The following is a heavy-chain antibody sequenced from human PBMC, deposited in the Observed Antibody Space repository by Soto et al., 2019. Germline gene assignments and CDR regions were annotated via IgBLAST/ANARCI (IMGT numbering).Heavy chain of an antibody. D-gene: IGHD3-16*02. V-gene: IGHV4-4*02. CDR2: IYHSGST. CDR1: GGSISSSNW. J-gene: IGHJ4*01. Sequence: PSETLSLTCAVSGGSISSSNWWSWVRQPPGKGLEWIGEIYHSGSTNYNPSLKSRVTISVDKSKNQFSLKLSSVTAADTAVYYRARRPMITFGGVIEYIDYWGQGTLVTVSS. CDR3: ARRPMITFGGVIEYIDY.